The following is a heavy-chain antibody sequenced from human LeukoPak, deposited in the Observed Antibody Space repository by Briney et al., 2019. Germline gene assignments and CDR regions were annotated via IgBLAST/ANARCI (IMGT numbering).Heavy chain of an antibody. CDR2: ISGSGGST. V-gene: IGHV3-23*01. CDR1: GFTFSNFA. Sequence: PGGSLRLSCAASGFTFSNFAMSWVRQAPGKGLEWVSSISGSGGSTYYADSVKGRFTISRDTSKNTLSLQMNSLRVDDTAVYYCAKGSIMLWVGGQGTLVTVSS. CDR3: AKGSIMLWV. J-gene: IGHJ4*02. D-gene: IGHD2-8*01.